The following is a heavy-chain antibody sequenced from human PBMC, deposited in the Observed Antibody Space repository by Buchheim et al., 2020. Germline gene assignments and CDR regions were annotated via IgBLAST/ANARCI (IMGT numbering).Heavy chain of an antibody. Sequence: AQLVQSEAEVKKPGASVSVSCQASGYTFTSFGLNWVRRAPGQGLEWMGWISIDNGNTKYAQKFQGRVSMTTDTFTNIAYMELRSLKSDDAAVYYCARGGSNDYPHDASDIWSQGT. D-gene: IGHD3-22*01. J-gene: IGHJ3*02. CDR2: ISIDNGNT. CDR1: GYTFTSFG. CDR3: ARGGSNDYPHDASDI. V-gene: IGHV1-18*04.